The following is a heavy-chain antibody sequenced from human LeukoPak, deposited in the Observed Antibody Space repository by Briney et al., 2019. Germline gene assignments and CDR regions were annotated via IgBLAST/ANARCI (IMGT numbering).Heavy chain of an antibody. CDR2: IKQDGSEK. CDR3: ARTLRSSGWYFRY. Sequence: GGSLRLSCAASGFTFSIYWMSWVRQAPGKGLEWVANIKQDGSEKYYVDSVKGRFTISRDNAKNSLYLQMNSLRAEDTAVYYCARTLRSSGWYFRYWGQGTLVTVSS. D-gene: IGHD6-19*01. V-gene: IGHV3-7*01. CDR1: GFTFSIYW. J-gene: IGHJ4*02.